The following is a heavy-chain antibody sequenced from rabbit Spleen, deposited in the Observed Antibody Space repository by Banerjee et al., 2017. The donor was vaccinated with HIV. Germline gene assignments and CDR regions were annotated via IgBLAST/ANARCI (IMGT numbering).Heavy chain of an antibody. CDR3: ARDTSSSFSTYGMDL. CDR1: GFSFSDRDV. CDR2: INTATGKA. J-gene: IGHJ6*01. D-gene: IGHD1-1*01. Sequence: QEQLEESGGGLVKPEGSLTLTCKASGFSFSDRDVMCWVRQAPGKGLEWIGCINTATGKAVYASWAKGRFTISKTSSTTVTLQMTSLTAADTATYFCARDTSSSFSTYGMDLWGPGTLVTVS. V-gene: IGHV1S45*01.